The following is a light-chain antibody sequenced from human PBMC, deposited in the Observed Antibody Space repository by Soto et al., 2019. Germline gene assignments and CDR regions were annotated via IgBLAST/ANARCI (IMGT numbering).Light chain of an antibody. J-gene: IGKJ4*01. CDR2: VAS. Sequence: IQLTQSPSSLSASVGDRVTITCRASQDIAIYLAWYQQKPGEAPKLLFYVASTLYGGVPSRFSGSGSGTDFALTLTSLQAEDFATYYCQQLRMYPSTFGGGTKVEIK. CDR3: QQLRMYPST. CDR1: QDIAIY. V-gene: IGKV1-9*01.